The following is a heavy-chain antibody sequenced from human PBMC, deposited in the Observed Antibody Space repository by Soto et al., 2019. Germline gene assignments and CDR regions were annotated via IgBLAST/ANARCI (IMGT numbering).Heavy chain of an antibody. CDR2: IWYDGNNK. V-gene: IGHV3-33*01. D-gene: IGHD6-13*01. Sequence: QVQLVESGGGVVQPGRSLRLSCAASGFTFSSYGMHWVRQAPGKGLEWVAVIWYDGNNKSYADSVKGRFTISRDNSKTTLYLQMNSLRAEDTAVYYCARWGIAAGDYWGQGTLVTVSS. J-gene: IGHJ4*02. CDR3: ARWGIAAGDY. CDR1: GFTFSSYG.